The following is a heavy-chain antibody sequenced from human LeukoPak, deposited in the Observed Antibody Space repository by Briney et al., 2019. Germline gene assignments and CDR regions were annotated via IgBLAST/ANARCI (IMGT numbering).Heavy chain of an antibody. Sequence: ASVKVSCKASGYTFTSYGISWVRQAPGHGLEGMGWISAYNGNTNYAQKLQGRVTMTTDTSTSTAYMELRSLRSDDTAVYYCARAVPAAIRWYYYYMDVWGKGTTVTVSS. CDR2: ISAYNGNT. CDR1: GYTFTSYG. CDR3: ARAVPAAIRWYYYYMDV. D-gene: IGHD2-2*02. V-gene: IGHV1-18*01. J-gene: IGHJ6*03.